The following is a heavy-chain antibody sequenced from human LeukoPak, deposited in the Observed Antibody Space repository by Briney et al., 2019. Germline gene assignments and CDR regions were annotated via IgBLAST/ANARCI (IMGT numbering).Heavy chain of an antibody. V-gene: IGHV3-21*04. CDR3: AKDRAASGTGSYYYMDV. J-gene: IGHJ6*03. Sequence: GGSLRLSCAASGFTFSSYSMNWVRQAPGKGLEWVSSISSSSSYIYYADSVKGRFTISRDNAKNSLYLQMNSLRAEDTAVYYCAKDRAASGTGSYYYMDVWGKGTTVTVSS. CDR1: GFTFSSYS. CDR2: ISSSSSYI. D-gene: IGHD6-13*01.